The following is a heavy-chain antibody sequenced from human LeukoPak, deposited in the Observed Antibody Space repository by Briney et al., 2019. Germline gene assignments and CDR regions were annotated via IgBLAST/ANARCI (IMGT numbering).Heavy chain of an antibody. J-gene: IGHJ4*02. V-gene: IGHV3-23*01. Sequence: GGSLRLSCAASGFTFSTYAMSWVRRAPGKGLEWVSAISATGYTTYYADSVKGRFTISTDNSKSTVYLQMNSLRAEDTAVYYCARGGGHHHFDYWGQGTLVTVSS. D-gene: IGHD1-14*01. CDR1: GFTFSTYA. CDR2: ISATGYTT. CDR3: ARGGGHHHFDY.